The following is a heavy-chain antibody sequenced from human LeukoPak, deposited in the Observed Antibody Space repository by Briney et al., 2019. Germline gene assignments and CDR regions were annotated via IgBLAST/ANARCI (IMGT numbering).Heavy chain of an antibody. V-gene: IGHV3-33*01. J-gene: IGHJ4*02. D-gene: IGHD3-22*01. CDR2: VWYDGSKK. CDR3: ARGVGYYDSSGTIDY. CDR1: GFHLSSYG. Sequence: GGPLRHSCAPSGFHLSSYGMHWVRQAPGKGLEWVAVVWYDGSKKYSADSVKGRITISRDDSKNTLYLQMNSLRAEDTAVYYCARGVGYYDSSGTIDYWGQGTLVTVSA.